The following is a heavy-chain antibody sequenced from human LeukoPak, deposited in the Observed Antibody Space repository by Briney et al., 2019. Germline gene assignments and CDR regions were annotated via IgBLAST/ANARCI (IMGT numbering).Heavy chain of an antibody. Sequence: GGSLRLSCVGSGFTFSSYEMNWVRQAPGKGLEWLSYIGSSDSTTHYADSVKGRFTISRDNAKNSLYLQMNSLRVEDTAVYYCAKDRYSSSWSWGQGTLVTVSS. J-gene: IGHJ5*02. CDR3: AKDRYSSSWS. CDR2: IGSSDSTT. D-gene: IGHD6-13*01. V-gene: IGHV3-48*03. CDR1: GFTFSSYE.